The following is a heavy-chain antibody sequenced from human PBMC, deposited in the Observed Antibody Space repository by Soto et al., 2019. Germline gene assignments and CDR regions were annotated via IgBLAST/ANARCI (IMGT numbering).Heavy chain of an antibody. J-gene: IGHJ4*02. CDR1: GFTFSSYG. Sequence: PGGSLRLSCAASGFTFSSYGMHWVRQAPGKGLEWGAVISYDGSNKYYADSVKGRFTISRDNSKNTLYLQMNSLRAEDTAVYYCAKDWASVAAAEWYFDYWGQGTLVTVSS. CDR3: AKDWASVAAAEWYFDY. V-gene: IGHV3-30*18. CDR2: ISYDGSNK. D-gene: IGHD6-13*01.